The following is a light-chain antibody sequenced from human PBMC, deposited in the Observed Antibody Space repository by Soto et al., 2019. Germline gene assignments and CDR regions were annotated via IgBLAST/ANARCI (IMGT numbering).Light chain of an antibody. Sequence: DIQMTQSPSTLSASVGDRVTITCRARQYISSWLALYQQKPGKVPNLLIYDVSSLESGFPSRFSGSESGTEFTLTISSLQPDDFGTYYCQQYNSYPWTFGQGTKVEIK. V-gene: IGKV1-5*01. J-gene: IGKJ1*01. CDR1: QYISSW. CDR3: QQYNSYPWT. CDR2: DVS.